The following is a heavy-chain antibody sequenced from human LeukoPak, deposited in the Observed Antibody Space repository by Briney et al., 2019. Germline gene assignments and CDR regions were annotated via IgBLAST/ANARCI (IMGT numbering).Heavy chain of an antibody. D-gene: IGHD3-22*01. Sequence: SETLSLTCTVSGGSISSSSYYWGWIRQPPGKGLEWIGSIYYSGSTYYNPSLKSRVTISVDTSKNQFSLKLSSVTAADTAVYYCARVRESYYYDSSGYYYGGRYYFDYWGQGTLVTVSS. CDR3: ARVRESYYYDSSGYYYGGRYYFDY. V-gene: IGHV4-39*07. CDR1: GGSISSSSYY. CDR2: IYYSGST. J-gene: IGHJ4*02.